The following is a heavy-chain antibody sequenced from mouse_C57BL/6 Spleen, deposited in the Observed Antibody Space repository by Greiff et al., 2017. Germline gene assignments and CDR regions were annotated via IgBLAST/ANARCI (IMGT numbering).Heavy chain of an antibody. D-gene: IGHD1-1*01. V-gene: IGHV1-63*01. CDR2: IYPGGGYT. CDR3: ARGPITTVVAGNYAMDY. J-gene: IGHJ4*01. CDR1: GYTFTNYW. Sequence: QVQLKESGAELVRPGTSVKMSCKASGYTFTNYWIGWAKQRPGHGLEWIGDIYPGGGYTNYNEKFKGKATLTADKSSSTAYMQFSSLTSEDSAIYYCARGPITTVVAGNYAMDYWGQGTSVTVSS.